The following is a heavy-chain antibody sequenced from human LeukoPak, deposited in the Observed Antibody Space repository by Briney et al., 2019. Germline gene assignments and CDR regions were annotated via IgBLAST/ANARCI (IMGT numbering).Heavy chain of an antibody. D-gene: IGHD1-26*01. V-gene: IGHV4-59*08. J-gene: IGHJ4*02. CDR1: GGSISNYY. CDR3: ARHQRPSGSYLGFFDY. Sequence: SETLSLTCAVSGGSISNYYRSWIRQPPGKGLEWIGYIYYSGRTNYKSSLKSRVTISVDRSKNQFSLKLNSVTAADTAVYYCARHQRPSGSYLGFFDYWGQGTLVTVSS. CDR2: IYYSGRT.